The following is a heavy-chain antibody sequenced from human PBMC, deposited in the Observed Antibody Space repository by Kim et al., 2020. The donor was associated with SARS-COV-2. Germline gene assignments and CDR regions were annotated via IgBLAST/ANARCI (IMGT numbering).Heavy chain of an antibody. CDR3: VRVFVEYYGRNFWECFDP. CDR2: IKHDGSGK. D-gene: IGHD3-3*01. V-gene: IGHV3-7*04. CDR1: GFTFTSYW. Sequence: GGSLRLSCAASGFTFTSYWMSWVRQAPGKGLEWVANIKHDGSGKYYADSVQGRFIISKDVPINPLYLQMTSLRAEEPALNFCVRVFVEYYGRNFWECFDP. J-gene: IGHJ5*02.